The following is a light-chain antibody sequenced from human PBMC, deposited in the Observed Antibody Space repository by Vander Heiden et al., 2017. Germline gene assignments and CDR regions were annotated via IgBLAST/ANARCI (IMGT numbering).Light chain of an antibody. V-gene: IGKV4-1*01. J-gene: IGKJ2*01. CDR1: QSVLYSSNNKNY. CDR3: QQYDSTPPYT. Sequence: DIVMTQSPDSLAVSLGERATINCKSSQSVLYSSNNKNYLAWYQQKPGQPPKLLIYWASTRESGVPDRFSGSGSGTDFTLPISSLQAEDVAVYYCQQYDSTPPYTFGQGTKLEIK. CDR2: WAS.